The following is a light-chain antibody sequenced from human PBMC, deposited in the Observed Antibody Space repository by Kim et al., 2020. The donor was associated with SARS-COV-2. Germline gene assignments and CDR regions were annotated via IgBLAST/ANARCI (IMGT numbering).Light chain of an antibody. J-gene: IGLJ3*02. CDR2: QDS. Sequence: VSVSSGQTASITCSGDKLGNKFVSWYQQKPGQSPVLVIYQDSRRPSGNPERFSGSNSGNTAALTISGTLTMDEADYYCQAWDSTGVFGGGTQLTVL. CDR1: KLGNKF. CDR3: QAWDSTGV. V-gene: IGLV3-1*01.